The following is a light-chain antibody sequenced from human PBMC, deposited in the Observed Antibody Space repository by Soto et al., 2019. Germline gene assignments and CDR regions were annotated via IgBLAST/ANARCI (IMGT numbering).Light chain of an antibody. J-gene: IGKJ2*01. Sequence: EIVLTQSPGTLSLSPGERATLSCRASQSISSNYLAWYQHKPGQAPRLVIHGATSRATGIPGRFIGSGSGTDFTLIISRLEPDDFAVYYCQMYGTSPRYTFGQGTKLEIK. CDR2: GAT. V-gene: IGKV3-20*01. CDR3: QMYGTSPRYT. CDR1: QSISSNY.